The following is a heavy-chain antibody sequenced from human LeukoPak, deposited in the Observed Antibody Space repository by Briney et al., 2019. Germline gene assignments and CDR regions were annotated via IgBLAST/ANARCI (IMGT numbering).Heavy chain of an antibody. CDR2: IYTSGSN. V-gene: IGHV4-4*07. J-gene: IGHJ4*02. CDR1: GGSISSYY. D-gene: IGHD3-10*01. Sequence: SETLSLTCTVSGGSISSYYWSWIRQPAGKGLEWIGRIYTSGSNNYNPSLKSRVTMSVDTTKNQFSLKLSSVTAADTAVYYCAREKYYGSGSYLDYWGQGTLVTVSS. CDR3: AREKYYGSGSYLDY.